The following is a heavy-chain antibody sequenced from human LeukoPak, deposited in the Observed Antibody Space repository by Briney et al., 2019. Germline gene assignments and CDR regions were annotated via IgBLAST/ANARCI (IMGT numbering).Heavy chain of an antibody. CDR1: GYTFTGHY. Sequence: ASEKVSCKASGYTFTGHYMHWVRQAPGQGPEWMGWINPKSGVTNYAQTLQGRVTMTRDTSSSMVYMELSRLTTDDTAVYFCTRALRYDDSSGYYAYWGQGTLVTVSS. CDR2: INPKSGVT. CDR3: TRALRYDDSSGYYAY. D-gene: IGHD3-22*01. V-gene: IGHV1-2*02. J-gene: IGHJ4*02.